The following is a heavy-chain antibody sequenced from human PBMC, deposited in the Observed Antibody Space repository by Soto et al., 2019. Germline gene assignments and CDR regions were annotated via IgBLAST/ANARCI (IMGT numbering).Heavy chain of an antibody. J-gene: IGHJ4*02. CDR3: AKAHSRTWQVGQELDD. Sequence: GGSLRLSCSASGFTFDDYAMQWVRQSPGKGLEWVSALSWNSQSIGYAISVKGRFTISRDNAKNSLYLQMNSLRPEDTAFYYCAKAHSRTWQVGQELDDWCPGTLVTVSS. CDR1: GFTFDDYA. D-gene: IGHD2-2*01. CDR2: LSWNSQSI. V-gene: IGHV3-9*01.